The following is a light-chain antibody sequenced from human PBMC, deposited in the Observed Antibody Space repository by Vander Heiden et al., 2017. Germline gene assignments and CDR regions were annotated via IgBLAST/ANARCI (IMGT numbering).Light chain of an antibody. CDR1: ALPKQY. V-gene: IGLV3-25*03. CDR3: QSADSSGTYGV. J-gene: IGLJ3*02. CDR2: KDS. Sequence: SYELTQPPSVSVSPGQTARTTCSGDALPKQYAYWYHQKPGQAPVLVIYKDSERPSGIPERFSGSSSGTTVTLTISGVQAEDEADYYCQSADSSGTYGVFGGGTKLTVL.